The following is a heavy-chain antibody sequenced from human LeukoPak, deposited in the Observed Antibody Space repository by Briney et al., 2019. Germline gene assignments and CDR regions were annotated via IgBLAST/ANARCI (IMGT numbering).Heavy chain of an antibody. V-gene: IGHV3-23*01. J-gene: IGHJ3*02. Sequence: GGSLRLSCAVSGITLSNYGMSWVRQAPGKGLEWVAGISGSGGSTYYADSVKGRFTISRDNSKNTLYLQMNSLRAEDTAVYYCAKGLGYCSSTSCYSNAFDIWGQGTMVTVSS. CDR3: AKGLGYCSSTSCYSNAFDI. CDR2: ISGSGGST. D-gene: IGHD2-2*01. CDR1: GITLSNYG.